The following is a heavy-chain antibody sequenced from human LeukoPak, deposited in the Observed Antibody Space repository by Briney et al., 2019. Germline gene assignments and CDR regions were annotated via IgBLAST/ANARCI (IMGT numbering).Heavy chain of an antibody. Sequence: GGSLRLSCAASGFTFSSYSMNWVRQAPGKGLEWVSSISSSSSYIYYADSVKGRFTISRDNAKNSLYLQMNSLRAEDTAVYYCARAPRGELLYAFDIWGQGTMVTVSS. CDR3: ARAPRGELLYAFDI. CDR2: ISSSSSYI. J-gene: IGHJ3*02. CDR1: GFTFSSYS. D-gene: IGHD1-26*01. V-gene: IGHV3-21*01.